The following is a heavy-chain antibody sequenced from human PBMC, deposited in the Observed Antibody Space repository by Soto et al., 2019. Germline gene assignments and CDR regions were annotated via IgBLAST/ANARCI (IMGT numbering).Heavy chain of an antibody. CDR3: ARLYGLDAFDI. V-gene: IGHV5-51*01. CDR2: IYPRDSDT. CDR1: GYSFATYW. J-gene: IGHJ3*02. D-gene: IGHD4-17*01. Sequence: PGESLKISCKGSGYSFATYWIGWVRQMPGKGLEWMGIIYPRDSDTRYSPSFQGQVTISADKSINTAYLQWSSLKASDTAVYYCARLYGLDAFDIWGQGTMVTVSS.